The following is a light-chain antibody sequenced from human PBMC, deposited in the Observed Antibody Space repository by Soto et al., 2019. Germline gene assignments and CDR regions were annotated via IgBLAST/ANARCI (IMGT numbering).Light chain of an antibody. CDR3: QQYEAVVT. Sequence: EIVLTQSPGTLSLSPGERATLSCRASQSLTNNYFGWYQQKPGRALRLLIDGASTRATGIPDRFSGSGSGKDFTLTISRLEAEDVAVYYCQQYEAVVTFGQGTKVEI. CDR2: GAS. CDR1: QSLTNNY. V-gene: IGKV3-20*01. J-gene: IGKJ1*01.